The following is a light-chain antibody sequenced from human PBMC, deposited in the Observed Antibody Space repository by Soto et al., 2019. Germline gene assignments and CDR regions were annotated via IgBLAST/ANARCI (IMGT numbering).Light chain of an antibody. J-gene: IGKJ4*01. CDR1: QSVSSY. CDR3: QQRSNWSLT. CDR2: DAS. V-gene: IGKV3-11*01. Sequence: EIVLTQSPATLSLSPKERATLSCRASQSVSSYLAWYQQKPGQAPRLLIYDASNRATGIPARFSGSGSGTDFTLTISSLEPEDFAVYYCQQRSNWSLTFGGGTKVDIK.